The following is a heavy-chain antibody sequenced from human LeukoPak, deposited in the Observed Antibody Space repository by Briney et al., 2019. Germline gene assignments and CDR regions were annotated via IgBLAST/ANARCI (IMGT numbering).Heavy chain of an antibody. J-gene: IGHJ4*02. D-gene: IGHD4-17*01. Sequence: ASVTVSYKSSGGTFSIYAISWVRQAPGQGLEWMGRIIPILGIANYAQKFQGRVTITADKSTSTAYMELSSLRSEDTAVYYCARARGDLTVTGFDYWGQGTLVTVSS. V-gene: IGHV1-69*04. CDR1: GGTFSIYA. CDR3: ARARGDLTVTGFDY. CDR2: IIPILGIA.